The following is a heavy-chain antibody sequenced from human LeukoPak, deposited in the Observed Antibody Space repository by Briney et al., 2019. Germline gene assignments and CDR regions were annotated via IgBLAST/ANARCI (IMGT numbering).Heavy chain of an antibody. CDR1: GGSISSYY. CDR3: ARHWVEMTTPYSFDY. V-gene: IGHV4-59*08. D-gene: IGHD5-24*01. Sequence: SETLSLTCTVSGGSISSYYWSWIRQPPGKGLEWIGYIYNSGSTNYNPSLKSRVTISVDTSKNQFSLKLSSVNAADTAMYYCARHWVEMTTPYSFDYWGQGTLVTVSS. J-gene: IGHJ4*02. CDR2: IYNSGST.